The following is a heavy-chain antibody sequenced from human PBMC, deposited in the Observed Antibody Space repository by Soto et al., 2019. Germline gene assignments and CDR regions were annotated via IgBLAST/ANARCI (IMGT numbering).Heavy chain of an antibody. V-gene: IGHV3-9*01. Sequence: EVQLVESGGGLVQPGRSLRLSCAASGFTFDDYAMHWVRQAPGKGLEWVSGISWNSGSIGYADSVKGRFTISRDNAKNSLYLQMNSLSAEDTALYYCAAVYSSSWYGDAFYLWGQGTMVTVSS. J-gene: IGHJ3*01. CDR3: AAVYSSSWYGDAFYL. D-gene: IGHD6-13*01. CDR2: ISWNSGSI. CDR1: GFTFDDYA.